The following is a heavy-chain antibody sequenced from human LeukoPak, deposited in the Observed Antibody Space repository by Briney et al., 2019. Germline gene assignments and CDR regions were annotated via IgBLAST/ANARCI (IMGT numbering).Heavy chain of an antibody. CDR1: GFTFSSYW. CDR2: IKQDGSEK. CDR3: ARDGKRWLQSRAYYFDY. Sequence: GGSLRLSCAASGFTFSSYWMSWVRQAPGKGLEWVANIKQDGSEKYYVDSVKGRFTISRDNAKNSLYLQMNSLRAEDTAVYYCARDGKRWLQSRAYYFDYWGQGTLVTVSS. V-gene: IGHV3-7*01. J-gene: IGHJ4*02. D-gene: IGHD5-24*01.